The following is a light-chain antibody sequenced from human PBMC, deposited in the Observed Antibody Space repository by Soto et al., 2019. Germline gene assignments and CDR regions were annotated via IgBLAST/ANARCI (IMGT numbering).Light chain of an antibody. CDR3: SSYTSSSTLYV. J-gene: IGLJ1*01. CDR1: ASDIGRYNY. V-gene: IGLV2-8*01. CDR2: EVT. Sequence: QSVLTQPPSASGSPGQSVTISCIGTASDIGRYNYVSWYQHHPGKAPKLIIYEVTKRPSGVPDRFSGSKSGNTASLTVSRLQAEDEADYHCSSYTSSSTLYVFGTGTKVTVL.